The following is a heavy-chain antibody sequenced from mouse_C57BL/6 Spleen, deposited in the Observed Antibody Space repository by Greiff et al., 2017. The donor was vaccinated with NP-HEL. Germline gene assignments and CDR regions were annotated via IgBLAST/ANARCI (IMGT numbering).Heavy chain of an antibody. CDR2: IDPSDSYT. Sequence: QVQLQQPGAELVRPGTSVKLSCKASGYTFTSYWMHWVKQRPGQGLEWIGVIDPSDSYTNYNQKFKGKATLTVDTSSSTAYMQISSLTSEDSAVYYCARGNGQTAQATAYWGQGTLVTVSA. J-gene: IGHJ3*01. V-gene: IGHV1-59*01. CDR3: ARGNGQTAQATAY. CDR1: GYTFTSYW. D-gene: IGHD3-2*02.